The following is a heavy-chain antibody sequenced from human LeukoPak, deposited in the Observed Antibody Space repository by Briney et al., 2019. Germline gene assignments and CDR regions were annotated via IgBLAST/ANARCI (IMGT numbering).Heavy chain of an antibody. CDR2: ISTTSSYT. J-gene: IGHJ5*02. CDR3: ARDWYCSSSICYTDRNWFDP. CDR1: GFTFSDYY. V-gene: IGHV3-11*05. Sequence: PGGSLRLSCAASGFTFSDYYMSWIRQATGKGLEWVSYISTTSSYTDYADSVRGRFTISRDNAKNLLYLQTTSLRPEDTAVYYCARDWYCSSSICYTDRNWFDPWGQGTLVTVSS. D-gene: IGHD2-2*02.